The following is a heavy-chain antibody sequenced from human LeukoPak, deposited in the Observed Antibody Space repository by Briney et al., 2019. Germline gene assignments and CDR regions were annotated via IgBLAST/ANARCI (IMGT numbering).Heavy chain of an antibody. J-gene: IGHJ6*02. D-gene: IGHD4-17*01. V-gene: IGHV3-23*01. Sequence: GGSLRLSCAASGFTFSSYAMSWVRQAPGKGLEWVSAISASGGSTYYADSVKGRFTISRDNSKNTLYLQMNSLRAEDTAVYYCAKTTVTTSHYYYGMDVWGQGTTVTVSS. CDR3: AKTTVTTSHYYYGMDV. CDR2: ISASGGST. CDR1: GFTFSSYA.